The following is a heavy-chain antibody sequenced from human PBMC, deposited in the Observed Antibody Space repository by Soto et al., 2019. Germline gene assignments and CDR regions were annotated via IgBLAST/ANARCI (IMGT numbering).Heavy chain of an antibody. J-gene: IGHJ5*02. CDR1: GFDFSVYW. Sequence: TGGSLRLSCAASGFDFSVYWMSWVRQAPGKGPEWVANIKFDGSEKQYVDSVKGRFTISRDNARNSVSLQMNSLRAGDTAVYYCVKDGGYCSSATCYSPRNHYFDAWGQGTLVTVSS. CDR3: VKDGGYCSSATCYSPRNHYFDA. CDR2: IKFDGSEK. D-gene: IGHD2-2*01. V-gene: IGHV3-7*03.